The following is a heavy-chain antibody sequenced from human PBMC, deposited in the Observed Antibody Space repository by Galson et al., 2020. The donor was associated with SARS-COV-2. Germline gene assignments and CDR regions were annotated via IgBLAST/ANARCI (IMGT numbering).Heavy chain of an antibody. V-gene: IGHV4-39*01. CDR1: GGSISSSGYC. J-gene: IGHJ4*02. Sequence: SQTLSLTCAVSGGSISSSGYCWGWIRQPPGTGLEWIGSIHYSGSTYYNPSLKSRVTISVDTSKNQFSLRLSSVTAADTAVYYCARHDVVMTTHWWGQGTLVTVSS. CDR3: ARHDVVMTTHW. CDR2: IHYSGST. D-gene: IGHD4-17*01.